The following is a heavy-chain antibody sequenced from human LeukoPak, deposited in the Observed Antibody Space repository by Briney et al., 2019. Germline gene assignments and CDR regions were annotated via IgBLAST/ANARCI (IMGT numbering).Heavy chain of an antibody. J-gene: IGHJ4*02. CDR2: INPNSGGT. V-gene: IGHV1-2*04. CDR1: GYTFTGYY. Sequence: ASVKVSCKAPGYTFTGYYMHWVRQAPGQGLEWMGWINPNSGGTNYAQKFQGWVTMIRDTSISTAYMELRSLRSDDTAVYYCARDRSLIAARPTLGYWGQGTLVTVSS. CDR3: ARDRSLIAARPTLGY. D-gene: IGHD6-6*01.